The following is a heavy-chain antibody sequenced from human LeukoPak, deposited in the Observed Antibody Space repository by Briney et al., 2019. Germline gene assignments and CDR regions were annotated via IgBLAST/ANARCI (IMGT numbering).Heavy chain of an antibody. CDR2: IHSSGSS. J-gene: IGHJ4*02. CDR3: ARDRGDVVVVAADY. Sequence: SETLSLTCTVSGGSVSSGSYRWSWIRQPAGTGLEWIGRIHSSGSSDYSPSLESRMTMSVDTSKNQFSLKLYSVTAADTAVYYCARDRGDVVVVAADYWGQGTLVTVSS. V-gene: IGHV4-61*02. CDR1: GGSVSSGSYR. D-gene: IGHD2-15*01.